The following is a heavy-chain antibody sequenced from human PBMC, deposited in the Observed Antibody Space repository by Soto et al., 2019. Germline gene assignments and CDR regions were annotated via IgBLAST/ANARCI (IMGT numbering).Heavy chain of an antibody. CDR2: IYATGTT. Sequence: PSETLSLTCTVSGASISGFYWSWIRKSAGKGLEWIGRIYATGTTDYNPSLKSRVMMSVDTSKKQFSLKLRSVTAADTAVYYCVRDGTKTLRDWFDPWGQGISITVSS. V-gene: IGHV4-4*07. CDR1: GASISGFY. D-gene: IGHD1-1*01. J-gene: IGHJ5*02. CDR3: VRDGTKTLRDWFDP.